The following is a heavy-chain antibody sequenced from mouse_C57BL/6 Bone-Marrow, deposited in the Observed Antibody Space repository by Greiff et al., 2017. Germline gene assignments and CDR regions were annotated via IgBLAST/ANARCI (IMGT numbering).Heavy chain of an antibody. D-gene: IGHD2-4*01. CDR2: IYPRSGNT. CDR3: ARGGLRRGRYFDY. Sequence: VKLMESGAELARPGASVKLSCKASGYTFTSYGISWVKQRTGQGLEWIGEIYPRSGNTYYNEKFKGKATLTADKSSSTAYMELRSLTSEDSAVYFCARGGLRRGRYFDYWGQGTTLTVSS. CDR1: GYTFTSYG. J-gene: IGHJ2*01. V-gene: IGHV1-81*01.